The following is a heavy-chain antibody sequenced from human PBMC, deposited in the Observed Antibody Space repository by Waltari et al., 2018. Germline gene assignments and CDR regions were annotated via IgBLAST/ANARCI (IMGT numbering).Heavy chain of an antibody. CDR2: SHYTGSA. V-gene: IGHV4-39*01. D-gene: IGHD6-19*01. Sequence: QLQLEESGPGLVKPSETLSLTCTVSGGSIRTSSYYWGWARQPPGKRLEWIGNSHYTGSANYTPSLRSRVTISVDTSRNQFFLELSSVTATDTAVYYCARRGSSGWFMDYWGQGTLVIVSS. CDR3: ARRGSSGWFMDY. J-gene: IGHJ4*02. CDR1: GGSIRTSSYY.